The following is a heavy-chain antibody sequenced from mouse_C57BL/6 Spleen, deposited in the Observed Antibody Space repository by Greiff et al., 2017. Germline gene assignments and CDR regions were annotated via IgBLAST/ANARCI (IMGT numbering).Heavy chain of an antibody. D-gene: IGHD2-3*01. CDR1: GFNIKDDY. CDR3: TTERDGYNYFDY. Sequence: VQLKESGAELVRPGASVKLSCTASGFNIKDDYMHWVKQRPEQGLEWIGWIDPENGDTEYASKFQGKATITADTSSNTAYLQLSSLTSEDTAVYYCTTERDGYNYFDYWGQGTTLTVSS. CDR2: IDPENGDT. V-gene: IGHV14-4*01. J-gene: IGHJ2*01.